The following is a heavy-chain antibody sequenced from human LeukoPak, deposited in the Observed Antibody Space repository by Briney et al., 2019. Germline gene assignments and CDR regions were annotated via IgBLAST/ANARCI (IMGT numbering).Heavy chain of an antibody. CDR1: GFTFSSYA. V-gene: IGHV3-30*04. CDR2: ISYDGSNK. Sequence: PGRSLRLSCAASGFTFSSYAMHWVRQAPGKGLEWVAVISYDGSNKYYADSVKGRFTISRDNAKNSLYLQMNSLRAEDTAVYYCARDQTDYWGQGTLVTVSS. J-gene: IGHJ4*02. CDR3: ARDQTDY.